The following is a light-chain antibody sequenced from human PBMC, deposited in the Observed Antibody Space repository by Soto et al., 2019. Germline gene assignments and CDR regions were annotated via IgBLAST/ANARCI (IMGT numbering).Light chain of an antibody. V-gene: IGLV2-8*01. J-gene: IGLJ1*01. CDR1: ISDVVGYKY. CDR3: SSYAGTHIV. CDR2: DVT. Sequence: QSALTPPPSASGSPGQSVAISCTGTISDVVGYKYVSWYQQYPGKAPKLMIYDVTKRPSGVPDRFSGSKSGNTASLTVSGLQAEDEADYYCSSYAGTHIVFGTGTKVTVL.